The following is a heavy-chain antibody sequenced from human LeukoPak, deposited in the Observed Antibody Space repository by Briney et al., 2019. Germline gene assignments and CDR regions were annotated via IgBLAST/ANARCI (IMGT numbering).Heavy chain of an antibody. Sequence: SETLSLTCTVSGGSISSYYWSWIRQPPGKGLEWIGYIYYSGSTNYNPSLKSRVTISVDTSKNQFSLKLSSVTAADTAVYYCATYEYGSGSYYRGLVHYYGMDVWGQGTTVTVSS. V-gene: IGHV4-59*01. CDR3: ATYEYGSGSYYRGLVHYYGMDV. CDR1: GGSISSYY. J-gene: IGHJ6*02. CDR2: IYYSGST. D-gene: IGHD3-10*01.